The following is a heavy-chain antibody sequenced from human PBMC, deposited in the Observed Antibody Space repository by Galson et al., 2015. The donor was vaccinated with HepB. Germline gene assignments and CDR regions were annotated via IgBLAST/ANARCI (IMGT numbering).Heavy chain of an antibody. CDR1: GYTFTSYG. Sequence: SVKVSCKASGYTFTSYGISWVRQAPGQGLEWMGWISAYNGNTNYAQKLQGRVTMTTDTSTSTAYMELRSLRSDDTAVYYCARLYYDFWSGYYRNYYFDYWGQGTLVTVSS. D-gene: IGHD3-3*01. J-gene: IGHJ4*02. V-gene: IGHV1-18*04. CDR3: ARLYYDFWSGYYRNYYFDY. CDR2: ISAYNGNT.